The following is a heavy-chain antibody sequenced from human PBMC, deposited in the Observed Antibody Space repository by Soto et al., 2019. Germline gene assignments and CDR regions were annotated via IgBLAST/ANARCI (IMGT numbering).Heavy chain of an antibody. V-gene: IGHV4-31*03. CDR3: ALYCSSTSCYTYGMDV. Sequence: SETLSLTCTVSGGSISSGGYYWSWIRQHPGKGLEWIGYIYYSGSTYYNPSLKSRVTISVDTSKNQFSLKLSSVTAADTAVCYCALYCSSTSCYTYGMDVWGQGTTVTVSS. CDR1: GGSISSGGYY. CDR2: IYYSGST. D-gene: IGHD2-2*02. J-gene: IGHJ6*02.